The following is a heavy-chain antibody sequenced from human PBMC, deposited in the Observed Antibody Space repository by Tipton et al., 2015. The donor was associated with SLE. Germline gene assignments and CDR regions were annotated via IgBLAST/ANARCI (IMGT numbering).Heavy chain of an antibody. CDR3: AKDKGSGRPYYFDY. CDR1: GFTFSSYS. Sequence: SLRLSCAASGFTFSSYSMNWVRQAPGKGLEWVSYISSSSSTIYYADSVKGRFTISRDNSKNTLYLQMNSLRAEDTAVYYCAKDKGSGRPYYFDYWGQGTLVTVSS. CDR2: ISSSSSTI. D-gene: IGHD1-26*01. J-gene: IGHJ4*02. V-gene: IGHV3-48*01.